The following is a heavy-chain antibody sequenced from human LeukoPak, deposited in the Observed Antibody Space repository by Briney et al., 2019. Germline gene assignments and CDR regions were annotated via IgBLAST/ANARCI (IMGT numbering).Heavy chain of an antibody. CDR3: AKRYNSEYLAPVQN. Sequence: GGSPRLSCAASGFTFSSYAMTWVRQAPGKGLEWVSTVSTSGGGTYYADSVKGRFTISRDNSKNTLYLQMNSLRAEDTAVYYCAKRYNSEYLAPVQNWGQGTLVTVSS. CDR1: GFTFSSYA. J-gene: IGHJ4*02. V-gene: IGHV3-23*01. CDR2: VSTSGGGT. D-gene: IGHD1-1*01.